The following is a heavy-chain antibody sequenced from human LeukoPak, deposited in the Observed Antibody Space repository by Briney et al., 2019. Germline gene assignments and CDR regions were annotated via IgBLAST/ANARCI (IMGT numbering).Heavy chain of an antibody. Sequence: SETLFLTCTVSGGSISPYYWSWIRQPPGKGLEWLGYIYYSGNTDYNPSLKSRVAISVDTSKNQFSLKLSSVTAADTAVYYCARSTGGTMFIDYWGQGTLVTVSS. CDR1: GGSISPYY. CDR2: IYYSGNT. CDR3: ARSTGGTMFIDY. V-gene: IGHV4-59*01. D-gene: IGHD3-10*02. J-gene: IGHJ4*02.